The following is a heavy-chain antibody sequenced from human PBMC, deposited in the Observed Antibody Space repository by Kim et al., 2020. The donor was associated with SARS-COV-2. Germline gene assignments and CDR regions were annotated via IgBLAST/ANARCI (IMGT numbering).Heavy chain of an antibody. Sequence: GGSLRLSCAASGFTFSSYGMHWVRQAPGKGLEWVAVIWYDGSNKYYADSVKGRFTISRDNSKNTLYLQMNSLRAEDTAVYYCAKDQERKLRYFDSHSIPYYYYGMDVWGQGTTVTVSS. V-gene: IGHV3-33*06. CDR3: AKDQERKLRYFDSHSIPYYYYGMDV. J-gene: IGHJ6*02. D-gene: IGHD3-9*01. CDR2: IWYDGSNK. CDR1: GFTFSSYG.